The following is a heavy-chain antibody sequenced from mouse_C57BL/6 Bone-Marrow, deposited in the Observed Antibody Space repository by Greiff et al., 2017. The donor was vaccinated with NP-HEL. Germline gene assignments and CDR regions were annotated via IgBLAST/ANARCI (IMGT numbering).Heavy chain of an antibody. D-gene: IGHD1-1*01. Sequence: VQLQQPGAELVKPGASVKLSSKASGYTFTSYWMHWVKQRPGQGLEWIGMIHPNSGSTNYNEKFKSKATLTVDKSSSTAYMQLSSLTSEDSAVYYCARDYYGSSSGGYWGQGTTLTVSS. J-gene: IGHJ2*01. CDR3: ARDYYGSSSGGY. CDR1: GYTFTSYW. V-gene: IGHV1-64*01. CDR2: IHPNSGST.